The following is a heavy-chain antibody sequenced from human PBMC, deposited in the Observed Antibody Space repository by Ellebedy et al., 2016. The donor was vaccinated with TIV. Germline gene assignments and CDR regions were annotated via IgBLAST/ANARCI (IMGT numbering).Heavy chain of an antibody. CDR3: AKGKYSSSSFWDY. CDR1: GFTFSTYSYG. J-gene: IGHJ4*02. CDR2: ISYDGSNK. V-gene: IGHV3-30*18. D-gene: IGHD6-13*01. Sequence: GGSLRLSCAASGFTFSTYSYGMHWVRQAPGKGLEWVAVISYDGSNKYYADSVKGRFTISRDNSKNTLYLQMNSLRAEDTALYYCAKGKYSSSSFWDYWGQGTLVTVSS.